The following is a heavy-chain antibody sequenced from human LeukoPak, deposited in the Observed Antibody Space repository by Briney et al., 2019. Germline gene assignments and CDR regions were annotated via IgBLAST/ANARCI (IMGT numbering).Heavy chain of an antibody. CDR2: IYYSGST. Sequence: PSETLSLACAVYGGSFSGYYWSWIRQPPGKGLEWIGYIYYSGSTYYNPSLKSRVTISVDTSKNQFSLKLSSVTAADTAVYYCASGGIAAAGIFLDYWGQGTLVTVSS. CDR3: ASGGIAAAGIFLDY. CDR1: GGSFSGYY. J-gene: IGHJ4*02. V-gene: IGHV4-34*09. D-gene: IGHD6-13*01.